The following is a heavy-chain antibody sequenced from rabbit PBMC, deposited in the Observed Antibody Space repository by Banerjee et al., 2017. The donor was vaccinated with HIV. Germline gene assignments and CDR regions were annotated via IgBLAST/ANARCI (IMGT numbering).Heavy chain of an antibody. D-gene: IGHD4-1*01. J-gene: IGHJ4*01. CDR2: IYTGDGST. Sequence: QEQLVESGGGLVQPGGSLTLSCTASGFDISNYYMNWVRQAPGKGLEWIGSIYTGDGSTYDANGVNGRSTVSKTSSTTVTLQMTSLTAADTASYCCARGAVVAGRNIYNLWGPGTLVTVS. CDR1: GFDISNYYM. CDR3: ARGAVVAGRNIYNL. V-gene: IGHV1S45*01.